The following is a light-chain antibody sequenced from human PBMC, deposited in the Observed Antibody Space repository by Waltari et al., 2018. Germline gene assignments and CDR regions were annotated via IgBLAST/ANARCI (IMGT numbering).Light chain of an antibody. J-gene: IGKJ3*01. V-gene: IGKV3-20*01. CDR2: GTS. CDR3: QQYGISPPFT. Sequence: ETVLTQSPGTLSLSPGERATLSCRASQSVGSTFLVVYQQKPGQAPRLLIYGTSNRATGIPDRFSGSGSGTEFTLTISRLEPEDFAVYYCQQYGISPPFTFGPGTKVDIK. CDR1: QSVGSTF.